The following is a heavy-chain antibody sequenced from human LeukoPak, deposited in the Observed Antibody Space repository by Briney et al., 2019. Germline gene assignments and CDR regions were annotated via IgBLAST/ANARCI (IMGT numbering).Heavy chain of an antibody. CDR3: TTVYYYDSTGYYRRIDY. D-gene: IGHD3-22*01. CDR1: GFTFSNAW. Sequence: GGSLRLSCAASGFTFSNAWMSWVRQAPGKGLEWVGRIKSKTDGGTTDYAAPVKGRFTISRDDSKNTLYLQMNSLKTEDTAVYYCTTVYYYDSTGYYRRIDYWGQGTLVTVSS. CDR2: IKSKTDGGTT. J-gene: IGHJ4*02. V-gene: IGHV3-15*01.